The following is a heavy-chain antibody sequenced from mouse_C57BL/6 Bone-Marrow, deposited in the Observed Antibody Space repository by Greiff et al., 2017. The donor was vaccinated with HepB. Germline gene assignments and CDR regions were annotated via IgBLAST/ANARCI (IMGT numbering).Heavy chain of an antibody. D-gene: IGHD2-2*01. CDR2: IDPSDSYT. CDR3: ARCGYPDY. J-gene: IGHJ2*01. Sequence: VQLQQPGAELVRPGTSVKLSCKASGYTFTSYWMHWVKQRPGQGLEWIGVIDPSDSYTNYNQKFKGKATLTVDTSSSTAYMQLSSLTSEDSAVYYCARCGYPDYWGQGTTLTVSS. V-gene: IGHV1-59*01. CDR1: GYTFTSYW.